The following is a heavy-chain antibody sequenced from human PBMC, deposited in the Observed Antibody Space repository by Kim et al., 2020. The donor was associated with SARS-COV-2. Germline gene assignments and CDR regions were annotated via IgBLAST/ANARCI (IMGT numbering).Heavy chain of an antibody. CDR2: IYHSGST. J-gene: IGHJ4*01. CDR1: GYSISSGYY. V-gene: IGHV4-38-2*02. D-gene: IGHD3-10*01. CDR3: ARGPHYYGSGSQNFDY. Sequence: SETLSLTCTVSGYSISSGYYWGWIRQPPGKRLEWIGSIYHSGSTYYNPSLKSRVTISVDTSKNQFSLKLSSVTAADTAVYYCARGPHYYGSGSQNFDYWG.